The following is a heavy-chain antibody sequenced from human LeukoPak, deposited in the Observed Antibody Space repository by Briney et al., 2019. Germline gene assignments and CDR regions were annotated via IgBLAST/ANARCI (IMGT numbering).Heavy chain of an antibody. V-gene: IGHV3-7*03. CDR2: IKEDGSQK. CDR1: GFTFSTYW. J-gene: IGHJ4*02. D-gene: IGHD3-10*01. Sequence: GGSLRLSCAASGFTFSTYWMSWVRQAPGKGLEWVTNIKEDGSQKNYVESVKGRFTISRDNAKNLLSLQMNSLRAEDTAVYYCVRYGSWSYSHWGQGTLVTVSS. CDR3: VRYGSWSYSH.